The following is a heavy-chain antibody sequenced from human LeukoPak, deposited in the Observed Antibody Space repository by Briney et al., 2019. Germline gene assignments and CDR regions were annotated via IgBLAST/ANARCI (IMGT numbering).Heavy chain of an antibody. CDR1: GGHISTYY. CDR2: IYYSGST. J-gene: IGHJ4*02. D-gene: IGHD3-22*01. V-gene: IGHV4-59*01. Sequence: SETLSLTCTVSGGHISTYYWSWIRQAPGKGLEWIGYIYYSGSTKYNPSLKSRVTISVDTSKNQFSLKLSSVTAADTAVYFCARGITDSIWYLDYWGQGTLVAVSS. CDR3: ARGITDSIWYLDY.